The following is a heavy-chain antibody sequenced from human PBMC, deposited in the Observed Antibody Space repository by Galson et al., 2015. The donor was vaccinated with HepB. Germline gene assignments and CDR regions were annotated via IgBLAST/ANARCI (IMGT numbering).Heavy chain of an antibody. CDR2: IDPSDSYT. CDR1: GYSFTSYW. Sequence: QSGAEVKKPGESLRISCKGSGYSFTSYWISWVRQMPGKGLEWMGRIDPSDSYTNYSPSFQSHVTISADKSISTAYLQWSGLKASDTAMYYCARPPRLPYYYDSSGYYYGAFDIWGQGTMVTVSS. CDR3: ARPPRLPYYYDSSGYYYGAFDI. J-gene: IGHJ3*02. D-gene: IGHD3-22*01. V-gene: IGHV5-10-1*01.